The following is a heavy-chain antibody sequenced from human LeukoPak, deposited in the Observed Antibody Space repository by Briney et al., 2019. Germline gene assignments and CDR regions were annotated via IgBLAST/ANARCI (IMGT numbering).Heavy chain of an antibody. Sequence: GGSLRLSCAASGFTFSSYAMHWVGQAPGKGLEGGAVISYDGSNKYYADSVKGRFTISRDNSKNTLYLQMNSLRAEDTAVYYCARDHSVPPHIQYYFDYWGQGTLVTVSS. CDR1: GFTFSSYA. V-gene: IGHV3-30*04. J-gene: IGHJ4*02. CDR2: ISYDGSNK. CDR3: ARDHSVPPHIQYYFDY. D-gene: IGHD2-2*01.